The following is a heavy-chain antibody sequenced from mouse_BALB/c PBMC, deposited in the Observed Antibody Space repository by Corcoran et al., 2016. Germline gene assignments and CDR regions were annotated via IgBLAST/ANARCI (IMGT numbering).Heavy chain of an antibody. Sequence: QIQLVQSGPEMKKPGETVKISCKASGDTFTNYGMKWVKQAPGKGLKWMGWINTYTGEPTYADDFKGRFAFSLETSASTAYLQINNLKNEDTATYFCARGNGYPFAYWGQGTLVTVSA. CDR1: GDTFTNYG. CDR2: INTYTGEP. CDR3: ARGNGYPFAY. V-gene: IGHV9-3-1*01. J-gene: IGHJ3*01. D-gene: IGHD2-2*01.